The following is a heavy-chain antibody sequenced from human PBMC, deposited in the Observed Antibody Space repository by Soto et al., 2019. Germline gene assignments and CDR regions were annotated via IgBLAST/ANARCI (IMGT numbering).Heavy chain of an antibody. J-gene: IGHJ2*01. V-gene: IGHV1-3*01. CDR1: GYTFTSYY. CDR3: ARGGVRGFLSRYGYHHDLHSFPTPPSTDL. CDR2: INAGNGNT. D-gene: IGHD3-10*01. Sequence: ASVKVSCKASGYTFTSYYMHWVRQAPGQGLEWMGWINAGNGNTKYSQKFQGRVTITRDTSASTAYMELSSLRSEDTAVYYCARGGVRGFLSRYGYHHDLHSFPTPPSTDL.